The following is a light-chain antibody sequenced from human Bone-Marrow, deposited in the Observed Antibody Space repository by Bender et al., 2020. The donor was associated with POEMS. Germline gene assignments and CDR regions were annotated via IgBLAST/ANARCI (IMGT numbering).Light chain of an antibody. J-gene: IGLJ2*01. CDR2: DVS. Sequence: QSALTQPASVSGSPGQSITISCTGTSSDVGGYNYVSWFQQHPGKAPKLMIYDVSDRPSGVSNRFSGSKSGNTASLTISGLQPEDEADYYCCSYAGNSNVAFGGGTKLTVL. CDR3: CSYAGNSNVA. CDR1: SSDVGGYNY. V-gene: IGLV2-14*01.